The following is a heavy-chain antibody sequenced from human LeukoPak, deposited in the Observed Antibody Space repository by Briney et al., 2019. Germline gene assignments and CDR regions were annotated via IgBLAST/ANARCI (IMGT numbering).Heavy chain of an antibody. D-gene: IGHD1-20*01. Sequence: QYGGSLRLSCAASGFTFSNSPMSWVRQAPGKGLEWVSGISGGSTTFYADSVKGRFTVSRDNSQNTVYLQMNGLRVEDTAVYYCAKVNWDDSGGYWGQGTLVTVSS. V-gene: IGHV3-23*01. CDR3: AKVNWDDSGGY. J-gene: IGHJ4*02. CDR1: GFTFSNSP. CDR2: ISGGSTT.